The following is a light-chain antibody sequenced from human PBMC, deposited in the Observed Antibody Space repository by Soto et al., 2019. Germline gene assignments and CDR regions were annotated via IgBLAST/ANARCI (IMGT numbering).Light chain of an antibody. CDR3: HSFDASLSGSV. CDR1: SSDVGGYNY. J-gene: IGLJ1*01. Sequence: ALTQPASVSGSPGQSITISCTGTSSDVGGYNYVSWFQHHPGKAPKLMIYEVSYRPSGVSNRFSGSKSGDTASLTISGLQAEDEADYYCHSFDASLSGSVFGTGTKVTVL. V-gene: IGLV2-14*01. CDR2: EVS.